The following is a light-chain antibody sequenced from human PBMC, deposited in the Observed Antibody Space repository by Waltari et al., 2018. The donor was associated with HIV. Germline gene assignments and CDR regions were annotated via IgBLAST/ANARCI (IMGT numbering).Light chain of an antibody. CDR3: QHFDTSLPKYT. J-gene: IGKJ2*01. Sequence: EFVLTQSPGTLSWSPAGRSTLSSRASQSVSSSYLAWYQQRPGQAPRLLIYGASSRAAGIPDRFTGSGSGTDFTLTISRLEPEDFAVYYCQHFDTSLPKYTFGQGTKLEIK. CDR1: QSVSSSY. V-gene: IGKV3-20*01. CDR2: GAS.